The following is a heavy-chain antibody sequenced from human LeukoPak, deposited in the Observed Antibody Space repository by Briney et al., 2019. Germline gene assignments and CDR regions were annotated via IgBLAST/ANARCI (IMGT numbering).Heavy chain of an antibody. V-gene: IGHV1-2*04. D-gene: IGHD3-10*01. CDR3: ASGGDYGSGSYLVY. CDR2: INPNGGGT. CDR1: GYTFTGYY. J-gene: IGHJ4*02. Sequence: GASVKVSCEASGYTFTGYYMHWVRQAPGQGLEWMGWINPNGGGTNYAQKFQGWVTMTRDTSISTVYMELSRLRSDDTAVYYCASGGDYGSGSYLVYWGQGTLVTVSS.